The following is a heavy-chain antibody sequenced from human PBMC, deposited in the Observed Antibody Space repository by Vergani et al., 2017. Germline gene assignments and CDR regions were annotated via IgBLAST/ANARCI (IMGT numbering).Heavy chain of an antibody. D-gene: IGHD3-10*01. J-gene: IGHJ6*03. CDR3: ASSRHPTFRSGSYSRPGYYMDV. Sequence: QVQLVQSGAEVKKPGSSVKVSCKASGGTFSSYAISWVRQAPGQGLEWMGGIIPIFGTANYAQKFQGRVTITADESTSTAYMELSSLRSEDTAVYYGASSRHPTFRSGSYSRPGYYMDVWGKGTTVTVSS. V-gene: IGHV1-69*01. CDR1: GGTFSSYA. CDR2: IIPIFGTA.